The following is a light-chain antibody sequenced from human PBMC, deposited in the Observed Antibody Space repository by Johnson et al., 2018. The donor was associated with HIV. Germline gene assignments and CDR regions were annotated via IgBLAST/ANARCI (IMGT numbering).Light chain of an antibody. CDR2: DNN. CDR3: GTWDSSLGKV. Sequence: QSVLTQPPSVSAAPGQKVTISCSGSSSNIGNNYVSWYQQLPGTAPKLLIYDNNKLPSGIPDRFSGSKSGTSATLGITGLQAGDEADYYCGTWDSSLGKVFGTGTKVTVL. V-gene: IGLV1-51*01. J-gene: IGLJ1*01. CDR1: SSNIGNNY.